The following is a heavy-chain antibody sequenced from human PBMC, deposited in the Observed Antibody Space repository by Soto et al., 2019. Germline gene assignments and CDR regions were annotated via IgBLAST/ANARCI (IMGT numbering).Heavy chain of an antibody. CDR1: GFTFSSYW. D-gene: IGHD2-15*01. CDR2: IKQDGSEK. J-gene: IGHJ6*03. CDR3: GRTGAAVYYYYYYMDV. Sequence: PGGSLRLSCAASGFTFSSYWMSWVRQAPGKGLEWVANIKQDGSEKYYVDSVKGRFTISRDNAKNSLYLQMNSLRAEDTAVYYCGRTGAAVYYYYYYMDVWGKGTTVTVSS. V-gene: IGHV3-7*01.